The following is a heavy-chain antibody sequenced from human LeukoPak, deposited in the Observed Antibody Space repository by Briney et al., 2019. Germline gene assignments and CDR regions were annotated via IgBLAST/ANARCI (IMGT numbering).Heavy chain of an antibody. V-gene: IGHV1-18*01. Sequence: ASVKVSCKASGYTFTSYGISWVRQAPGQGPEWMGWISAYNGNTNYAQKLQGRVTMTTDPSTSTAYMETRSLRSDDTAVYYCAREPDDLGYCSGGSCYSDYWGQGTLVTVSS. CDR1: GYTFTSYG. J-gene: IGHJ4*02. D-gene: IGHD2-15*01. CDR3: AREPDDLGYCSGGSCYSDY. CDR2: ISAYNGNT.